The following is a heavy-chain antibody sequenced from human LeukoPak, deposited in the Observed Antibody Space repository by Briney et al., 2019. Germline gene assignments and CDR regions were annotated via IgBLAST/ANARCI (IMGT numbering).Heavy chain of an antibody. J-gene: IGHJ4*02. D-gene: IGHD2-21*01. CDR2: IDEGGSNA. Sequence: GGSLRLSCAASGFTFSNHWMHWVRQSPGKGLVWVSRIDEGGSNAMYADSVKGRFSISRDNAKNTVNLQMNSLRAEDTGVYYCIRDEALWRLDYWGQGTLVTVSS. CDR1: GFTFSNHW. V-gene: IGHV3-74*03. CDR3: IRDEALWRLDY.